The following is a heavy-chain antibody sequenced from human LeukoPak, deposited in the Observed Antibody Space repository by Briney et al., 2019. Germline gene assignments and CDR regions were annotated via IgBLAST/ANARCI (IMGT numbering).Heavy chain of an antibody. D-gene: IGHD6-19*01. CDR1: EFTFSSYA. V-gene: IGHV3-30-3*01. CDR2: ISYDGSNK. J-gene: IGHJ4*02. CDR3: ARAPPFPWGAGSDY. Sequence: PGRSLRLSCAASEFTFSSYAMHGVRQAPGKGLEWVAVISYDGSNKYYADSVKGRFTISRDNSKNTLYLQMNSLRAEDTAVYYCARAPPFPWGAGSDYWGQGTLVTVSS.